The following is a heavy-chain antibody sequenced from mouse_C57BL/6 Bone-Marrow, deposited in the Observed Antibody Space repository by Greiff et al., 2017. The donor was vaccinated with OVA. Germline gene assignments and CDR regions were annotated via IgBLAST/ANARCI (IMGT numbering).Heavy chain of an antibody. J-gene: IGHJ3*01. D-gene: IGHD2-4*01. Sequence: VQLQQSGAELVRPGASVKLSCTASGFNIKDDYMHWVKQRPEQGLEWIGWIDPENGDTEYASKFQGKATITADTSSNTAYLQLSSLTSEDTAVYYCTIPYDYDGAWFAYWGQGTLVTVSA. CDR1: GFNIKDDY. V-gene: IGHV14-4*01. CDR2: IDPENGDT. CDR3: TIPYDYDGAWFAY.